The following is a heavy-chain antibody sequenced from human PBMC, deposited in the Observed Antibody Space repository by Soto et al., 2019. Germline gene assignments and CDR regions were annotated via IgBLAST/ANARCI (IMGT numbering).Heavy chain of an antibody. Sequence: EVQLLDSGGGLVQPGGSLRLSCAASGFTFSSSAMSWVRQAPGKGLEWVSAVSGSGGTTYYADSVRGRFTISRDNSKITLYLQMNRLRAEDTAIYFCARCTVDTIVTSGWCHYLDPWGQGTLVTVSS. J-gene: IGHJ5*02. V-gene: IGHV3-23*01. D-gene: IGHD6-19*01. CDR1: GFTFSSSA. CDR3: ARCTVDTIVTSGWCHYLDP. CDR2: VSGSGGTT.